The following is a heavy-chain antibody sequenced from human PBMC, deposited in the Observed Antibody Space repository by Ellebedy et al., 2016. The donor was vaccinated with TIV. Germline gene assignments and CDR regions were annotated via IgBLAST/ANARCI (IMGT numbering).Heavy chain of an antibody. Sequence: MPSETLSLTCAVYGGSFSGYYWSWIRQPPGKGLEWIGEINHSGSTNYNPSLKSRVTISVDTSKNQFSLKLGSVTAADTAVYYCARDMGPFDYWGQGTLVTVSS. CDR3: ARDMGPFDY. D-gene: IGHD2-15*01. V-gene: IGHV4-34*01. CDR2: INHSGST. CDR1: GGSFSGYY. J-gene: IGHJ4*02.